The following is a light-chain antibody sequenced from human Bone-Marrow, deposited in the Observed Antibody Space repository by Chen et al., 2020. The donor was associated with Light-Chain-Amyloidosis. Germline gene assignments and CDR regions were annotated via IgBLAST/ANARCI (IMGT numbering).Light chain of an antibody. V-gene: IGLV9-49*01. Sequence: QPVLTQPPSVSASLGASVTLTCTLSSGYSNYKVDWYQQRPGKGPRFVMRVGTGGIVGSKGDGIPDRFSVLGSGLNRYLTIKNIQEEDESDYHCGADHGSGSNFVYVVFGGGTKLTVL. CDR1: SGYSNYK. CDR3: GADHGSGSNFVYVV. J-gene: IGLJ2*01. CDR2: VGTGGIVG.